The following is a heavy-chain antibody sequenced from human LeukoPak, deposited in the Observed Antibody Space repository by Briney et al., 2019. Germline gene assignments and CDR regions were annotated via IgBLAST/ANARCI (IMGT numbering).Heavy chain of an antibody. J-gene: IGHJ3*01. CDR1: GFSFSEHY. V-gene: IGHV3-11*01. D-gene: IGHD2-15*01. CDR3: ARDLGHCSGGTCFAYGFDL. CDR2: ISGSGDSI. Sequence: PGGSLRLSCKDSGFSFSEHYMNWIRQAPGGGLEWGSFISGSGDSIHYTDSVKGRFTVSRDNGKDALYLQMNSLRAEDTAVYYCARDLGHCSGGTCFAYGFDLWGQGTVVSVSP.